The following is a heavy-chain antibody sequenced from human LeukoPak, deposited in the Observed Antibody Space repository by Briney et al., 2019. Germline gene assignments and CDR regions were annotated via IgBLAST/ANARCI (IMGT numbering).Heavy chain of an antibody. D-gene: IGHD2-2*01. V-gene: IGHV3-21*01. CDR3: ARAQLMWGSFDY. CDR1: GFTFSSYS. J-gene: IGHJ4*02. CDR2: ISSSSSYI. Sequence: GGSLRLSCAASGFTFSSYSMNWVRQAPGKGLEWVSSISSSSSYIYYADSVKGRFTISRDNAKNSLYLQMNSLRAEDTAVYYCARAQLMWGSFDYWGQGTLVTVSS.